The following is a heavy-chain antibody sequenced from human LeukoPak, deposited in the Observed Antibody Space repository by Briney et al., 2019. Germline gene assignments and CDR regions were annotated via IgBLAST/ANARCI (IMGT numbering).Heavy chain of an antibody. CDR1: GFTFSSYS. D-gene: IGHD2-21*02. CDR3: ARDSAVTANQEYGMDV. V-gene: IGHV3-48*04. CDR2: ISSSSSTI. J-gene: IGHJ6*02. Sequence: GGSLRLSCAASGFTFSSYSMNWVRQAPGKGLEWVSYISSSSSTIYYADSVKGRFTISRDNAKNSLYLQMNSLRAEDTAVYYCARDSAVTANQEYGMDVWGQGTTVTVSS.